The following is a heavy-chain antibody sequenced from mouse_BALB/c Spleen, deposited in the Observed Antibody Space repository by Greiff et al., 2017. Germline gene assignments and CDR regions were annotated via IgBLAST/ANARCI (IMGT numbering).Heavy chain of an antibody. V-gene: IGHV5-9-4*01. Sequence: EVMLVESGGGLVKPGGSLKLSCAASGFTFSSYAMSWVRQSPEKRLEWVAEISSGGSYTYYPDTVTGRFTISRDNAKNTLYLEMSSLRSEDTAMYYCARDLGYAMDHWGQGTSVTVSS. CDR2: ISSGGSYT. CDR1: GFTFSSYA. CDR3: ARDLGYAMDH. J-gene: IGHJ4*01.